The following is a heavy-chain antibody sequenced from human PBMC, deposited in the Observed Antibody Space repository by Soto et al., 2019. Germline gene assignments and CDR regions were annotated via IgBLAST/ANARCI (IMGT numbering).Heavy chain of an antibody. V-gene: IGHV1-69*13. D-gene: IGHD1-26*01. CDR3: ARDAGMSIVGATTRLDY. J-gene: IGHJ4*02. Sequence: SVKVSCKASGGTFSSYAISWVRQAPGQGLEWMGGIIPIFGTANYAQKFQGRVTITADESTSTAYMELSSLRSEDTAFYYCARDAGMSIVGATTRLDYWGQGTLVTVSS. CDR2: IIPIFGTA. CDR1: GGTFSSYA.